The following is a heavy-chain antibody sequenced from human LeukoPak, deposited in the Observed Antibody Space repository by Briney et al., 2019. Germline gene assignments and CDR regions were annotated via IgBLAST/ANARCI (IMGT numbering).Heavy chain of an antibody. Sequence: PSETLSLTCTVSGGSISSYYWSWIRQPPGKGLEWTGYIYYSGSTNYNPSLKSRVTISVDTSKNQFSLKLSSVTAADTAVYYCARHSTATSFDYWGQGTLVTVSS. D-gene: IGHD4-11*01. CDR1: GGSISSYY. CDR2: IYYSGST. V-gene: IGHV4-59*08. J-gene: IGHJ4*02. CDR3: ARHSTATSFDY.